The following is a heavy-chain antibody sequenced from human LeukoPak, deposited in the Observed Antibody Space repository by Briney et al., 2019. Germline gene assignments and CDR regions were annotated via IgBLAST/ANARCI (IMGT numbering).Heavy chain of an antibody. Sequence: VASVKVSCKASGYTFTGYYMHWVRQAPGQGLEWMGWINPNSGGTNYAQKFQGRVTMTRDTSISTAYMELSRLRSDDTAVYYCARSSITMVRGVRDYFDYWGQGTLVTVSS. CDR1: GYTFTGYY. D-gene: IGHD3-10*01. CDR3: ARSSITMVRGVRDYFDY. CDR2: INPNSGGT. J-gene: IGHJ4*02. V-gene: IGHV1-2*02.